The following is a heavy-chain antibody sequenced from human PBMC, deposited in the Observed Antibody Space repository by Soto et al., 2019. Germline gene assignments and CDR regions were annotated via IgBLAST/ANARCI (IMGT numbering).Heavy chain of an antibody. Sequence: ASVKVSCTASGYTFTSYYMHWVRQAPGQGLEWMGIINPSGGSTSYAQKFQGRVTMTRDTSTSTVYMELSSLRSEDTAVYYCASSRMAGYHSLDYWGQGTLVTVSS. CDR3: ASSRMAGYHSLDY. D-gene: IGHD6-19*01. J-gene: IGHJ4*02. V-gene: IGHV1-46*01. CDR1: GYTFTSYY. CDR2: INPSGGST.